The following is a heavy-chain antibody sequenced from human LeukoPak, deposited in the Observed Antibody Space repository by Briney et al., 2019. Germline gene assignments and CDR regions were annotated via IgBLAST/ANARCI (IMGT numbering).Heavy chain of an antibody. J-gene: IGHJ4*02. Sequence: ASVKVSCKASGYTFTGYYIHWVRQAPGQGLEWMGWINPNSGGTNYAQKFQGRVTMTRDTSISTAYMELSRLRSDDTAVYYCARERLWQMGYWGQGTLVTVSS. CDR2: INPNSGGT. D-gene: IGHD2-21*01. CDR1: GYTFTGYY. CDR3: ARERLWQMGY. V-gene: IGHV1-2*02.